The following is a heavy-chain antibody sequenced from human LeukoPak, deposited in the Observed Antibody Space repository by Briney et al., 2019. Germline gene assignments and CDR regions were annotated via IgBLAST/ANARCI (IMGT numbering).Heavy chain of an antibody. J-gene: IGHJ4*02. D-gene: IGHD6-19*01. CDR3: ASSIAVAGPFDY. V-gene: IGHV3-11*01. CDR1: GFTFSDYY. CDR2: ISSSGSTI. Sequence: GGSLRLSCAASGFTFSDYYMSWIRQAPGKGLEWVSYISSSGSTIYYADSVKGRFTISRDNAKNSLYPQMNSLRAEDTAVYYCASSIAVAGPFDYWGQGTLVTVSS.